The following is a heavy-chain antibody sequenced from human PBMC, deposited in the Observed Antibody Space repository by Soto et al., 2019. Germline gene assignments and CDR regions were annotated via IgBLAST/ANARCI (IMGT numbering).Heavy chain of an antibody. J-gene: IGHJ6*03. D-gene: IGHD3-10*01. Sequence: PSETLSLTCTVSGGSISSYYWSWIRQPPGKGLEWIGYIYYSGSTNYNPSLKSRVTISVDTSKNQFSLKLSSVTAADTAVYYCARLGYYGSGSMDVWGKGTTVTVSS. CDR2: IYYSGST. V-gene: IGHV4-59*08. CDR1: GGSISSYY. CDR3: ARLGYYGSGSMDV.